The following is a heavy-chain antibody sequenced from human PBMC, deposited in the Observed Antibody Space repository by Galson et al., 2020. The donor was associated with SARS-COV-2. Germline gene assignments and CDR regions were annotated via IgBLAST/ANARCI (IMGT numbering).Heavy chain of an antibody. Sequence: SETLSLTCAVYGGSFSGYYWSWIRQPPGKGLEWIGEINHSGSTNYNPSLKSRVTISVDTSKNQFSLKLSSVTAADTAVYYCARRESTWGFLTGYYPNWGQGTLVTVSS. CDR1: GGSFSGYY. CDR2: INHSGST. D-gene: IGHD3-9*01. V-gene: IGHV4-34*01. J-gene: IGHJ4*02. CDR3: ARRESTWGFLTGYYPN.